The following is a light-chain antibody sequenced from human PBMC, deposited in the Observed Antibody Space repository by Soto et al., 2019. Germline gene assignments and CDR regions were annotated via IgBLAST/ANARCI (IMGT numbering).Light chain of an antibody. V-gene: IGKV3-20*01. CDR1: QSVSSSF. CDR2: GAS. CDR3: QQNGSSPYT. J-gene: IGKJ2*01. Sequence: EIVLTQSPGTLSLSPGERATLSCRASQSVSSSFLAWDQQKPGQAPRLLIYGASSRATGLPGRFSGSGSGTDFTLIINRLEPEDFAVDYCQQNGSSPYTFGHGTKLEIK.